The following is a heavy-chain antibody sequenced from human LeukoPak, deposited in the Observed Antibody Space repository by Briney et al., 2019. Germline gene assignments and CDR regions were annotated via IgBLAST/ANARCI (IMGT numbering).Heavy chain of an antibody. D-gene: IGHD3-10*01. CDR1: GCTFSSYA. CDR3: ARGAMVRGVLDY. Sequence: GASVKVSCKASGCTFSSYAISWVRQAPGQGLEWMGRIIPILGIANYAQKFQGRVTITADKSTSTAYMELSSLRSEDTAVYYCARGAMVRGVLDYWGQGTLVTVSS. J-gene: IGHJ4*02. V-gene: IGHV1-69*04. CDR2: IIPILGIA.